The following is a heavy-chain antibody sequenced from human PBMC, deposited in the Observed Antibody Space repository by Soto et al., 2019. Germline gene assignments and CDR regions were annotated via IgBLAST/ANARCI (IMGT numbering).Heavy chain of an antibody. CDR3: ARVGAMITFGGVIVTPHEYYMDV. V-gene: IGHV3-74*01. CDR1: GFTFSSYW. J-gene: IGHJ6*03. CDR2: INSDGSST. D-gene: IGHD3-16*02. Sequence: GGSLRLSCAASGFTFSSYWMHWVRQAPGKGLVWVSRINSDGSSTSYADSVKGRFTISRDNAKNTLYLQMNSLRAEDTAVYYCARVGAMITFGGVIVTPHEYYMDVWGKGTTVTVSS.